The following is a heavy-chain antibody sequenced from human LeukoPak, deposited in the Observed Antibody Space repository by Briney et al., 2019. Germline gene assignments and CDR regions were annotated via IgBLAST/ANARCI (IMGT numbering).Heavy chain of an antibody. V-gene: IGHV1-3*01. CDR3: ARDRSSFSYAFDI. Sequence: ASVKVSCKASGYTFTTFAVHWVRQAPGQRLEWMGWINAGNGNTKYSQRFQGTVTITTDTSASTAYLELSSLRSEDTAVYYCARDRSSFSYAFDIWGQGTMVTVSS. J-gene: IGHJ3*02. CDR1: GYTFTTFA. D-gene: IGHD6-6*01. CDR2: INAGNGNT.